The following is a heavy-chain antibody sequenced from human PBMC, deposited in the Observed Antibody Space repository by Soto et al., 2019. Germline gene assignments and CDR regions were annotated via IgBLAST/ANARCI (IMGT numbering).Heavy chain of an antibody. CDR1: GGSVSGGVYY. Sequence: SSETLSLTCPVSGGSVSGGVYYWNWIRQHPEKGLEWIGYIYYSGSTYYNPSLRSRVTISADTSKNQFSLKLSSVTVADTAVYYCATGFMWGVAPLGRYFDLWGRGTLVTVS. CDR2: IYYSGST. CDR3: ATGFMWGVAPLGRYFDL. J-gene: IGHJ2*01. V-gene: IGHV4-31*03. D-gene: IGHD7-27*01.